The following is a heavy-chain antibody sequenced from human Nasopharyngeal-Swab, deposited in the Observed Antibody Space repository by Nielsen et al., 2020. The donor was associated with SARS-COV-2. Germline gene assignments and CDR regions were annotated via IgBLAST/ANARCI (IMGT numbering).Heavy chain of an antibody. CDR2: IKSTGST. Sequence: SETLSLTSTVSGGPKGSSSFYWGWTSQPPGKGLAWIGAIKSTGSTNYNPSLKSRVSISVDTSKNPLSLRLSSVTVADTAVYYCTRGRYLGIYYYGMDVWGQGTTVTVSS. CDR3: TRGRYLGIYYYGMDV. D-gene: IGHD3-16*01. CDR1: GGPKGSSSFY. V-gene: IGHV4-39*07. J-gene: IGHJ6*02.